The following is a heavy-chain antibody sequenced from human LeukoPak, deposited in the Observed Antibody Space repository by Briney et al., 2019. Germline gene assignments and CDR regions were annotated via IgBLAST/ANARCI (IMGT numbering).Heavy chain of an antibody. D-gene: IGHD3-3*01. CDR3: ARLGAGAGFWSGFRFDP. CDR1: GGLISGHD. J-gene: IGHJ5*02. Sequence: PSETLTLTCAVSGGLISGHDWSWIRQPPGKGLEWIGYVYYTGNTKYNPSLRSRVTISEDTSKNQFFLKLNSVTAAVAAVYYCARLGAGAGFWSGFRFDPWGQGTLVTVSS. V-gene: IGHV4-59*11. CDR2: VYYTGNT.